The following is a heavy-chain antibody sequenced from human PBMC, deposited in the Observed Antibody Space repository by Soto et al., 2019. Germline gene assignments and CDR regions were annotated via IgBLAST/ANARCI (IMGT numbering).Heavy chain of an antibody. D-gene: IGHD5-18*01. CDR3: ASSRDTAMVDYYYYYGMDV. CDR2: ISAYNGNT. Sequence: GASVKVSCKASGYTFTSYGISWVRQAPGQGLEWMGWISAYNGNTNYAQKLQGRVTITTDTSTSTAYMELRSLRSDDTAVYYCASSRDTAMVDYYYYYGMDVWGQGTTVTVSS. CDR1: GYTFTSYG. J-gene: IGHJ6*02. V-gene: IGHV1-18*01.